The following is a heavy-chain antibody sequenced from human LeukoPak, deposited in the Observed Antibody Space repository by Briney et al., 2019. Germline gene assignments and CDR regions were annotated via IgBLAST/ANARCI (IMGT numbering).Heavy chain of an antibody. D-gene: IGHD3-16*01. V-gene: IGHV4-59*11. J-gene: IGHJ6*02. CDR1: GGSISGHY. CDR3: ARFGVDYDMDV. Sequence: SETLSLTCTVSGGSISGHYWTWIRQPPGKGLEWIGQIHYSGRPDYNPSLKSRVTISVDTSKNQLSLKVTSVTGADTAVYYCARFGVDYDMDVWCQGTTVPVSS. CDR2: IHYSGRP.